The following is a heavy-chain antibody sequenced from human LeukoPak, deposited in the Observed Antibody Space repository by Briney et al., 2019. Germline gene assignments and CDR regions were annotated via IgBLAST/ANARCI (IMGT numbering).Heavy chain of an antibody. CDR2: INPSSGGT. V-gene: IGHV1-2*02. D-gene: IGHD6-19*01. CDR3: ARSLGSGWFTYYFDY. J-gene: IGHJ4*02. Sequence: ASVKVSCKASGYTFTGYYVHWVRQAPGQGLEWMGWINPSSGGTNYAQKFQGRVTMTGDTSISTAYMELSRLRSDDTAVYYCARSLGSGWFTYYFDYWGQGTLVTVSS. CDR1: GYTFTGYY.